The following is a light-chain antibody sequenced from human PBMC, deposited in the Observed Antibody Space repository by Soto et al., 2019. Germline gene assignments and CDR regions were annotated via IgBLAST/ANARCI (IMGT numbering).Light chain of an antibody. CDR2: GAS. CDR3: QRYDSLRT. V-gene: IGKV3-20*01. Sequence: EIVLTPSPGTLSLSPGGRATLSCRASQSVRSNFLAWYQQKPGQAPRLLIYGASNRATGIPDRFSGSGSGTDFTLTITRLEPEDFAMYYCQRYDSLRTFGQGTKVDIK. J-gene: IGKJ1*01. CDR1: QSVRSNF.